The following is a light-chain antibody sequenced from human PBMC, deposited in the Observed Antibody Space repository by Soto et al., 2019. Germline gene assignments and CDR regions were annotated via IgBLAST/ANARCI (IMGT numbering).Light chain of an antibody. Sequence: EIVLTQSPGTLSLSPGERATLSCRASQSVSSSYLAWYQQKPGQAPRLLFSGASSRAAGVPDRFGGSGSGTDFTRTISRLEPEDFAVYYCQQFYRSPYTFGQGTNLEIK. CDR2: GAS. CDR3: QQFYRSPYT. J-gene: IGKJ2*01. V-gene: IGKV3-20*01. CDR1: QSVSSSY.